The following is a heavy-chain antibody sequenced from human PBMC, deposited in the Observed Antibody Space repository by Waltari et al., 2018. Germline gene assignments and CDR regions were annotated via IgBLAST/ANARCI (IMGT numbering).Heavy chain of an antibody. D-gene: IGHD3-9*01. CDR1: GGSISSYF. J-gene: IGHJ6*02. CDR2: IHTSGST. CDR3: ARIFDHDV. V-gene: IGHV4-4*07. Sequence: QVQLQESGPGLVKPSETLSLTCPAPGGSISSYFRSWIRQPAGKGLEWIGRIHTSGSTNYNPSLKSRVTMSVDTSKNQFSLKLTSVTAADTALYYCARIFDHDVWGQGTTVTVSS.